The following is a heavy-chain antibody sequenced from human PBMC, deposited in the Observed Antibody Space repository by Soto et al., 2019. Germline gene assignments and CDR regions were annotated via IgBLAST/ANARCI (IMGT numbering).Heavy chain of an antibody. J-gene: IGHJ6*02. V-gene: IGHV3-74*01. CDR3: ARDRSYGLDV. Sequence: PGGSLRLSCAVSGSTFSNDWMHWVRQAPGKGLVWVSHINSDGSSTNYADFVKGRFTIARDNAKNTVYLQMNSLRAEDTAVYYRARDRSYGLDVWGQGTTVTVSS. CDR1: GSTFSNDW. CDR2: INSDGSST.